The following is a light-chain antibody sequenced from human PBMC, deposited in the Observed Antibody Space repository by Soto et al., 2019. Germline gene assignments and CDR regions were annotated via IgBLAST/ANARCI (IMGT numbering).Light chain of an antibody. CDR3: QHYNSYVFT. J-gene: IGKJ3*01. V-gene: IGKV1-5*03. Sequence: DIQMTQSPSTLSASVGDRVNITCRASESINNWLAWYQQKPGKAPKLLIYEASRSESGVTSRLSGSGSVTELSLTISNLQPDDFATYDCQHYNSYVFTVDPGTKVDI. CDR1: ESINNW. CDR2: EAS.